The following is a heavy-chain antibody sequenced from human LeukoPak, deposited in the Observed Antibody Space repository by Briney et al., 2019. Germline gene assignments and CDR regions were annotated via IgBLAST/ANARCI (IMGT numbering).Heavy chain of an antibody. CDR3: ARGASGSYNDAFDI. V-gene: IGHV4-4*02. CDR2: IYHSGST. Sequence: SETLSLTCAVSGGSISSSNWWSWVRQPPGKGLEWIGEIYHSGSTNYNPSLKSRDTISVDKSKNQFSLKLSSVTAADTAVYYCARGASGSYNDAFDIWGQGTMVTVSS. D-gene: IGHD1-26*01. CDR1: GGSISSSNW. J-gene: IGHJ3*02.